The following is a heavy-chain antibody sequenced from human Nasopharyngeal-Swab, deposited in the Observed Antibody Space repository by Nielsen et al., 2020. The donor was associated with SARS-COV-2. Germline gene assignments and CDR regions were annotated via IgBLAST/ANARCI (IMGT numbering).Heavy chain of an antibody. CDR1: GGTFSGFF. CDR2: VNHIGRA. J-gene: IGHJ6*02. V-gene: IGHV4-34*01. Sequence: SQTHSLTSDVNGGTFSGFFWSWGRLPPGKGREWIGAVNHIGRADYNPSLKSRVTISVDTSKNQLSLKLTSVTAADTAVYYCARDIFGVVSYFDYGLDVWGQGTTVTVSS. D-gene: IGHD3-3*01. CDR3: ARDIFGVVSYFDYGLDV.